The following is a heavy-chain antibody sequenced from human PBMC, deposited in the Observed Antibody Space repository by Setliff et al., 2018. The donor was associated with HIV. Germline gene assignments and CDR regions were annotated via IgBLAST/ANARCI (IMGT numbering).Heavy chain of an antibody. CDR2: IYYSGST. CDR3: ARDSGASETIRDAFDI. CDR1: GGPISSHY. D-gene: IGHD7-27*01. J-gene: IGHJ3*02. Sequence: PSETLSLTCTVSGGPISSHYWSWIRQPPGKGLEWIGSIYYSGSTNYNPSLKSRVTISVDTSKNQFSLKLSSVTAADTAVYYCARDSGASETIRDAFDIWGQGTMVTVSS. V-gene: IGHV4-59*11.